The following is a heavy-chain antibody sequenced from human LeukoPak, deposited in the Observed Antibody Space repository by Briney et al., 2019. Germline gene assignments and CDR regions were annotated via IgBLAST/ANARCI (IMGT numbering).Heavy chain of an antibody. CDR2: IFGNGDTT. Sequence: GGSLRLSCAASGFSFSSYAMNWVRQAPGNGLEWVSIIFGNGDTTYYADSVKGRFTVSRDNSKDTLYLQMNDLRPDDTAIYYCAKRNTMVRGGPCFDYWGQGLLVTVSS. J-gene: IGHJ4*02. CDR1: GFSFSSYA. V-gene: IGHV3-23*01. D-gene: IGHD3-10*01. CDR3: AKRNTMVRGGPCFDY.